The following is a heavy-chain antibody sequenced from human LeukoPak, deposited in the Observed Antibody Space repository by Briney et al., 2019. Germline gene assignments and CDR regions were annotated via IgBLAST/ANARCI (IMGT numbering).Heavy chain of an antibody. CDR1: GFTFSSYG. Sequence: GWSLRLSCTASGFTFSSYGMCWVRQAPGKGREWVSAIRGSGGTTDYADSVKGRFTISRDNSKNTLYLQMNSLRAEDTAVYYCAKDTGRITITVPKDAFDIWGQGTVVTVSS. J-gene: IGHJ3*02. CDR2: IRGSGGTT. D-gene: IGHD1-20*01. V-gene: IGHV3-23*01. CDR3: AKDTGRITITVPKDAFDI.